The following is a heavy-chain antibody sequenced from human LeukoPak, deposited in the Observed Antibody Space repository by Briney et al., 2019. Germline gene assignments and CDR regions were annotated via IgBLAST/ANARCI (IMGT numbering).Heavy chain of an antibody. CDR1: GDSISSYF. Sequence: PSETLSLTCIVTGDSISSYFWSWIRQPPGEGLEWIGYIHSSGSTSYNPSLKSRVTISVDTSKNQFSLKLSSVTAADTAVYYCARQTDYGDYLFDYWGQGTLVTVSS. V-gene: IGHV4-59*08. D-gene: IGHD4-17*01. J-gene: IGHJ4*02. CDR2: IHSSGST. CDR3: ARQTDYGDYLFDY.